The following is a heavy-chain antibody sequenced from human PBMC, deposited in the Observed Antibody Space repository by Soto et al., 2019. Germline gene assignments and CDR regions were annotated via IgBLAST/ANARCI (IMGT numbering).Heavy chain of an antibody. CDR1: GFTFSSYN. Sequence: GGSLRLSCAASGFTFSSYNMHWVRQAPGRGLEWVAVTWYDGSNKYNADAVKGRFTISRDNSKNTLYLQMNSLRAEDTALYYCARDPGTTTVIIPGYWGHGTLVTVSS. D-gene: IGHD4-17*01. CDR3: ARDPGTTTVIIPGY. CDR2: TWYDGSNK. V-gene: IGHV3-33*01. J-gene: IGHJ4*01.